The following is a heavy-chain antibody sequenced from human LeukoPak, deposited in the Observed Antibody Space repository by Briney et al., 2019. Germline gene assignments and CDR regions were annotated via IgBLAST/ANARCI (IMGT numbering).Heavy chain of an antibody. CDR2: ISRSGGPL. J-gene: IGHJ2*01. CDR1: GFTFSSYE. D-gene: IGHD3-10*01. CDR3: ARTEGTWYFDL. Sequence: GGSLRLSCVASGFTFSSYEMNWVRQAPGKGLEWVSYISRSGGPLYYADSVKGRFTISRDNAKNSLYLQMNSLKAEDTALYYCARTEGTWYFDLWGRGTLVTVSS. V-gene: IGHV3-48*03.